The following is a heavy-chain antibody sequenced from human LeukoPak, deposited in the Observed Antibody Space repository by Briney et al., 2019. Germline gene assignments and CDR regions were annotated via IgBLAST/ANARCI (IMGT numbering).Heavy chain of an antibody. D-gene: IGHD6-13*01. V-gene: IGHV4-59*01. CDR1: GGSISSYY. CDR3: ARGGGISHYYYYMDV. CDR2: IYYSGST. Sequence: SETLSLTCTVSGGSISSYYWTWIRQPPGKGLEWIGYIYYSGSTNYNPSLKSRVTISVDTSKNQFSLKLSSVTAADTAVYYCARGGGISHYYYYMDVWGKGTTVTISS. J-gene: IGHJ6*03.